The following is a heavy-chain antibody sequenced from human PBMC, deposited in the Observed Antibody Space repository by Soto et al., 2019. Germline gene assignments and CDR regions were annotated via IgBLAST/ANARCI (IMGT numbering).Heavy chain of an antibody. D-gene: IGHD1-26*01. V-gene: IGHV3-30*03. Sequence: GGSLRLSCAASGFTFSSYGMHWVRQAPGKGLEWVAFISYDGSNKYYADSVKGRFTISRDNSKNTLYLQMNSLRAEDTAVYYCGTAVGATTSSNYWGQGTLVTVSS. J-gene: IGHJ4*02. CDR3: GTAVGATTSSNY. CDR2: ISYDGSNK. CDR1: GFTFSSYG.